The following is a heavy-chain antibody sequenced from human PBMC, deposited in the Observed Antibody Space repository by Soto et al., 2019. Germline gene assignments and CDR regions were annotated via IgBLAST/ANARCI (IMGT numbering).Heavy chain of an antibody. CDR3: ARMGTGYCSSTSCYGVNWFDP. Sequence: QVQLVQSGAEVKKPGASVKVSCKASGYTFTSYGISWVRQAPGQGLEWMGWISAYNGNTNYAQKLQGRVTMTTDTSTSTAYMELRSLRSDDTAVYYCARMGTGYCSSTSCYGVNWFDPWGQRTLVTVSS. J-gene: IGHJ5*02. V-gene: IGHV1-18*04. CDR2: ISAYNGNT. D-gene: IGHD2-2*01. CDR1: GYTFTSYG.